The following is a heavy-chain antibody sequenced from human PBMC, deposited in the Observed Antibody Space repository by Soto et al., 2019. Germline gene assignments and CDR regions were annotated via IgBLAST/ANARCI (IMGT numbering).Heavy chain of an antibody. D-gene: IGHD7-27*01. CDR2: INPNNGGGT. CDR3: AGSRTGALDY. V-gene: IGHV1-2*02. J-gene: IGHJ4*02. CDR1: GFTFIGHY. Sequence: QVQLVQSGAGVKKPGASVKLSCKASGFTFIGHYMHWVRQAPGQGLEWVGWINPNNGGGTVYAQKFQGRVTMTADTSTSIASMDLTSLRGDDTAVYYCAGSRTGALDYWGPGALVTVSS.